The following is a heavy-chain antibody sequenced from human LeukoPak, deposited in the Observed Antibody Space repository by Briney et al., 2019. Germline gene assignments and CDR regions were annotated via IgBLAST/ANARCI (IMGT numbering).Heavy chain of an antibody. CDR2: ISSSGSTL. J-gene: IGHJ4*02. CDR1: GFTFSDYY. CDR3: ARRRYNWNAIDY. Sequence: GGSLRLSCAASGFTFSDYYMSWIRQAPGXXXXXXXYISSSGSTLXXXXXVXXXXTISRDNAKXSLYLQMNSLRAEDTAVYYCARRRYNWNAIDYWGQGTLVTVSS. V-gene: IGHV3-11*01. D-gene: IGHD1-20*01.